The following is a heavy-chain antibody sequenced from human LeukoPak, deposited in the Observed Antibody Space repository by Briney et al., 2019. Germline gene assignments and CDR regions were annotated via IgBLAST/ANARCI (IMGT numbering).Heavy chain of an antibody. CDR2: INPNSGGT. CDR1: GYTFTGYY. Sequence: ASVKVSCKASGYTFTGYYMHWVRQPPGQGLEWMGWINPNSGGTNYAQKFQDRVTMTRDTSSSPAYMELRRLRSDDTAVYYCARVYHNCRGDCYTYFDYWGQGTLVTVSS. J-gene: IGHJ4*02. V-gene: IGHV1-2*02. D-gene: IGHD2-21*01. CDR3: ARVYHNCRGDCYTYFDY.